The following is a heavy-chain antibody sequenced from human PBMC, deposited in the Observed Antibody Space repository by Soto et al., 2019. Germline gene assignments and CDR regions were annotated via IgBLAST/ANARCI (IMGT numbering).Heavy chain of an antibody. CDR1: GGTFSSYA. J-gene: IGHJ4*02. V-gene: IGHV1-69*13. Sequence: GASVKVSCKASGGTFSSYAISWVRQAPGQGLEWMGGIIPIFGTATYAQKFQGRVTITADESTSTAYMELSSLRSEDTAVYYCARILNYYDSSGYYYAFDYWGQGTLVTVSS. D-gene: IGHD3-22*01. CDR2: IIPIFGTA. CDR3: ARILNYYDSSGYYYAFDY.